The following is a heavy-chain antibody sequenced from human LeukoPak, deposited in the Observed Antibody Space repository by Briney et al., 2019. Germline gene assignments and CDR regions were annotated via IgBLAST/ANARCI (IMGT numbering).Heavy chain of an antibody. CDR2: IYTSGST. J-gene: IGHJ4*02. CDR3: ARVRYYGSGSYYFDY. CDR1: GGSISSSSYY. Sequence: SETLSLTCTVSGGSISSSSYYWGWIRQPAGKGLEWIGRIYTSGSTNYNPSLKSRVTISVDTSKNQFSLKLSSVTAADTAVYYCARVRYYGSGSYYFDYWGQGTLVTVSS. V-gene: IGHV4-61*02. D-gene: IGHD3-10*01.